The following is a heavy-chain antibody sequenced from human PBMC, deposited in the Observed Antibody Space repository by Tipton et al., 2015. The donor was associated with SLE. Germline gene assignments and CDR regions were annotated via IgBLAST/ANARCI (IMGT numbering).Heavy chain of an antibody. CDR1: GFTFSNYE. J-gene: IGHJ6*02. CDR3: ARDRVEWDVLPFYIFGMDV. V-gene: IGHV3-48*03. D-gene: IGHD1-26*01. CDR2: ISGTGSSR. Sequence: GSLSLSCAASGFTFSNYEMSWVRQAPGKGLEWVSFISGTGSSRYYADSVRGRFTISRDNAKNSLYLQMNSLRGEDTAVYYCARDRVEWDVLPFYIFGMDVWGQGTTVTVSS.